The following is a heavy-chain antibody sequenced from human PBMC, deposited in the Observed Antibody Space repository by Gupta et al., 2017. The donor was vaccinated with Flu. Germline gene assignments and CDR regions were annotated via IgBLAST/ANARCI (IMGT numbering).Heavy chain of an antibody. D-gene: IGHD3-22*01. J-gene: IGHJ3*02. CDR1: GFTVSSYG. CDR3: AKSWFLGFDAFES. V-gene: IGHV3-30*18. Sequence: SGFTVSSYGMNWVRQAPGKGLEWEATISDDGSNKYYADSVKGRFTTSRDNSKTTVYLQMNSLRTEDTAVYYCAKSWFLGFDAFESWGQGTMVTVSS. CDR2: ISDDGSNK.